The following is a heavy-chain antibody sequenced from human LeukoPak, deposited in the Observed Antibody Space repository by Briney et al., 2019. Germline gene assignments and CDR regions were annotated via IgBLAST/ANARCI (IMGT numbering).Heavy chain of an antibody. CDR2: ISYDGSNK. CDR1: GFTFSSYG. J-gene: IGHJ4*02. CDR3: ARRYFDY. Sequence: GGSLRLSCAASGFTFSSYGMHWVRQAPGKGLEWVAVISYDGSNKYYADSVKGRFTISRDNAKNSLYLQMNSLRAEDTAVYYCARRYFDYWGQGTLVTVSS. V-gene: IGHV3-30*03.